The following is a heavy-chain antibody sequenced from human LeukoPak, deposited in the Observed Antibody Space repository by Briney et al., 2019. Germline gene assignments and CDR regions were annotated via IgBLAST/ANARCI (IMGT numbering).Heavy chain of an antibody. D-gene: IGHD5-18*01. CDR3: ARGGYSYGSKAFDI. J-gene: IGHJ3*02. V-gene: IGHV4-34*01. Sequence: PSETLSLTCAVYGGSFSGYYWSWIRQPPGKGLEWIGEINHSGSTNYNPSLKSRVTISVDTSKNQFSLRLSSATAADTAVYYCARGGYSYGSKAFDIWGQGTKVTVS. CDR1: GGSFSGYY. CDR2: INHSGST.